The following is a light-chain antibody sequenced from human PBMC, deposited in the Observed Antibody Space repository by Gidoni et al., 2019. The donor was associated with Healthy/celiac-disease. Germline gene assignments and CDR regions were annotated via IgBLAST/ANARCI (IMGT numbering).Light chain of an antibody. CDR1: QSISSY. J-gene: IGKJ1*01. CDR2: AAS. Sequence: DIQMTQSPSSLSASVGDRVTITCRASQSISSYLNWYQQKPGKAPKPLIYAASSLQSGVPSRFSGSGSGTDFTLTISSLRPEDFATYYCQQSYSTLWTFGQGTKVEIK. V-gene: IGKV1-39*01. CDR3: QQSYSTLWT.